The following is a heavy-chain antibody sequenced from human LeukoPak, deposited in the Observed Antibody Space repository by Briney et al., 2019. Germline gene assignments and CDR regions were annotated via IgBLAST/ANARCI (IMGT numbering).Heavy chain of an antibody. J-gene: IGHJ4*02. Sequence: SETLSLTCTVSGGSVSGYYWSWIRQPPGKGLEWIGYIYYSGNTNYNPSLKSRLIMSLDTSKNHFSLKLNSVTAADTDVYYCARHKDSGDYPLDYWGQGILVSVSS. D-gene: IGHD4-17*01. CDR3: ARHKDSGDYPLDY. CDR2: IYYSGNT. CDR1: GGSVSGYY. V-gene: IGHV4-59*02.